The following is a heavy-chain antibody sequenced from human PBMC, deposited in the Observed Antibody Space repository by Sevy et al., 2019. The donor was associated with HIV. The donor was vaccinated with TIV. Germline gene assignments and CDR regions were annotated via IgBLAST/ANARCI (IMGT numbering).Heavy chain of an antibody. CDR2: IKQDGSEK. Sequence: GGSLRLSCAASGFTFSSYWMSWVRQAPGKGLEWVANIKQDGSEKYYVDYVKGRFTISRDNAKNSLYLQMNSLRAEDTVVYYCARGVDTAMVGTYYYGMDVWGQGTTVTVSS. CDR1: GFTFSSYW. D-gene: IGHD5-18*01. CDR3: ARGVDTAMVGTYYYGMDV. V-gene: IGHV3-7*01. J-gene: IGHJ6*02.